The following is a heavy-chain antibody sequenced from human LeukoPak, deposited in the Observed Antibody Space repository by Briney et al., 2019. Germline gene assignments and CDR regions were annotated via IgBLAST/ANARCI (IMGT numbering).Heavy chain of an antibody. V-gene: IGHV4-61*02. CDR2: IYTSGST. Sequence: SETLSLTCTVSGGSISSGSYYWGWIRQPAGKGLEWIGRIYTSGSTHYNPSLKSRVTISVDTSNNQFSLKLCSVTAADTAVYYCARGGYAFWSGYYTDYWGQGTLVTVSS. CDR1: GGSISSGSYY. D-gene: IGHD3-3*01. CDR3: ARGGYAFWSGYYTDY. J-gene: IGHJ4*02.